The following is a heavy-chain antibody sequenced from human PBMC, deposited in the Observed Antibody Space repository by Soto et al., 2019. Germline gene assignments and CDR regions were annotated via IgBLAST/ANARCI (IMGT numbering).Heavy chain of an antibody. CDR1: GGSISSGDYY. CDR2: IYYSGST. D-gene: IGHD3-22*01. CDR3: AREGVTYYYDSSGSDAFDI. J-gene: IGHJ3*02. Sequence: QVQLQESGPGLVKPSQTLSLTCTVSGGSISSGDYYWSWIRQPPGKGLEWIGYIYYSGSTYYNPSLKSRVTISVDTSKNQFSLKLSSVTAADTAVYYCAREGVTYYYDSSGSDAFDIWGQGTMVTVSS. V-gene: IGHV4-30-4*01.